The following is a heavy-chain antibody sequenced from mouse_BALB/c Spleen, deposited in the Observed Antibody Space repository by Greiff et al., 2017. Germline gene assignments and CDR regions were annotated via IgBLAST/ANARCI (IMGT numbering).Heavy chain of an antibody. CDR1: GYTFTTYP. CDR3: ARRNERWSTWFAN. V-gene: IGHV1-47*01. CDR2: FHPYNDDT. D-gene: IGHD2-3*01. Sequence: LVESGAELVKPGASVKMSCKAFGYTFTTYPLEWMMQNHGKSLEWIGNFHPYNDDTKYNEKFKGKAKLTVEKSSSTVYLEISRLTSDDSPVFYCARRNERWSTWFANWGQDTTLTVSS. J-gene: IGHJ2*01.